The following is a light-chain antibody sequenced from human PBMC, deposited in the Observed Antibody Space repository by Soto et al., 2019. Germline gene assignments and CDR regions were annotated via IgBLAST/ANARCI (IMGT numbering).Light chain of an antibody. J-gene: IGLJ3*02. V-gene: IGLV2-23*02. Sequence: QSALTQPASVSGSPGQAITISCTGTSSDVGSYNLVSWYQQHPGKAPKLMIYEVSKRPSGVSNRFSGSKSGNTASLAISGLHAEDEADYSCSSYAGTSGVYGGGTKVTAL. CDR3: SSYAGTSGV. CDR2: EVS. CDR1: SSDVGSYNL.